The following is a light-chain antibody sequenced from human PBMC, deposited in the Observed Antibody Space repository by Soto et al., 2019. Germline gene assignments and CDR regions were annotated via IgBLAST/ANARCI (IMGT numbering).Light chain of an antibody. J-gene: IGKJ4*01. V-gene: IGKV3-15*01. CDR2: GAS. Sequence: EIVLTQSPGTLSVSPGERVTLSCRASQSVTSNYLAWYQPKPGQAPRLLIYGASTRATGIPARFSGSGSGTEFTLTISSLQSEDFAVYDCQEYKNWRPITVGGGIKVDIK. CDR3: QEYKNWRPIT. CDR1: QSVTSN.